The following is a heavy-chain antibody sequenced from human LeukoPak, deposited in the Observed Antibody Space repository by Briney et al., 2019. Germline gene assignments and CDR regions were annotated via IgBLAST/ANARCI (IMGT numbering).Heavy chain of an antibody. CDR2: ISAYNGNT. V-gene: IGHV1-18*01. Sequence: ASVKVSCKASGYTFTSYGISWVRQAPGQGREWMGWISAYNGNTNYAQKLQGRVTMTTDTSTSTAYMELRSLRSDDTAVYYCARDHCSGGSCYEYYYYYGMDVWGQGTTVTVSS. D-gene: IGHD2-15*01. CDR3: ARDHCSGGSCYEYYYYYGMDV. J-gene: IGHJ6*02. CDR1: GYTFTSYG.